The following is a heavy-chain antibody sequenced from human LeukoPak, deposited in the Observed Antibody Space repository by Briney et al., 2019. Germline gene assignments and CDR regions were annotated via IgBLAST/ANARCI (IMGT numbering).Heavy chain of an antibody. D-gene: IGHD2-2*01. V-gene: IGHV3-30*02. CDR1: GFTFSSYG. Sequence: GGSLRLSCAASGFTFSSYGMHWVRQAPGKGLEWVAFIRYDGSNKYYADSVKGRFTISRDNARNSLYLQMNSLRAEDTAVYYCARDCDSTTCYDYWGQGTLVTVSS. CDR3: ARDCDSTTCYDY. J-gene: IGHJ4*02. CDR2: IRYDGSNK.